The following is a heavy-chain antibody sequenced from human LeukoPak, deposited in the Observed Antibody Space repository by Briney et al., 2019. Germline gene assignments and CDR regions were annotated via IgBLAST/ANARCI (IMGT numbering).Heavy chain of an antibody. CDR3: ARDKRYGGNPSCAFDI. CDR1: GFTFSSYW. CDR2: IKQDGSEK. Sequence: GGSLRLSCAASGFTFSSYWMSWVRQAPGKGLEWVANIKQDGSEKYYVDSVKGRFTISRDNAKNSLYLQMNSLRAEDTAVYYCARDKRYGGNPSCAFDIWGQGTMVTVSS. V-gene: IGHV3-7*01. J-gene: IGHJ3*02. D-gene: IGHD4-23*01.